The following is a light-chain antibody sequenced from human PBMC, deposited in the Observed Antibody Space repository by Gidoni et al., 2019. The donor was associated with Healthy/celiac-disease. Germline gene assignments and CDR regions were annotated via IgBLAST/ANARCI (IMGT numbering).Light chain of an antibody. J-gene: IGKJ4*01. CDR3: QQRSNWPS. V-gene: IGKV3-11*01. CDR2: DAS. CDR1: QSVSSY. Sequence: EIVFTQSPATLSLSPGERATLSCRASQSVSSYLAWYQQKPGQAPRPLIYDASNRATGIPARFSGSGSGTDFTLTISSLEPEDFAVYYCQQRSNWPSFGGGTKVEIK.